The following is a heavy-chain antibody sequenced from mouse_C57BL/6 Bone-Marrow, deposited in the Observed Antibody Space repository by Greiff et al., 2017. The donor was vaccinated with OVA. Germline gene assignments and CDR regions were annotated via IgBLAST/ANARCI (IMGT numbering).Heavy chain of an antibody. Sequence: EVQLVESGEGLVKPGGSLKLSCAASGFTFSSYAMSWVRQTPEKRLEWVAYISSGGDYIYYADTVKGRFTISRDNARNTLYLQMSGLKSEDTTMYYCTRVGLRQAWFAYWGQGTLVTVSA. J-gene: IGHJ3*01. D-gene: IGHD2-4*01. CDR1: GFTFSSYA. CDR2: ISSGGDYI. V-gene: IGHV5-9-1*02. CDR3: TRVGLRQAWFAY.